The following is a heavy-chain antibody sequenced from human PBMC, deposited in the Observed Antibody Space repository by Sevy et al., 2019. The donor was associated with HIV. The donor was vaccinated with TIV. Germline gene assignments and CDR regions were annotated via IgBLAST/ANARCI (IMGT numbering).Heavy chain of an antibody. Sequence: GGSLRLSCAASGFTFSSYGMHWVRQAPGKGLEWVAFIRYDGSNKYYADSVKGRFTISRDNSKNTLYLQMNSLRAEDTAVYYCAKKWGYSSGWYYFDYWGHGTLVTVSS. CDR3: AKKWGYSSGWYYFDY. J-gene: IGHJ4*01. V-gene: IGHV3-30*02. CDR1: GFTFSSYG. CDR2: IRYDGSNK. D-gene: IGHD6-19*01.